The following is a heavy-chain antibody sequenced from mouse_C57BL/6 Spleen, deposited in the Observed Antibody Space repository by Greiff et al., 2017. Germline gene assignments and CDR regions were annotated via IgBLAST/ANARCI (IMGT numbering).Heavy chain of an antibody. J-gene: IGHJ2*01. CDR3: ASYYGSSLDY. Sequence: QVQLQQSGPELVKPGASVKISCKASGYAFSSSWMNWVKQRPGQGLEWIGRIYPGDGNTNYNGKFKGKATLTADKSSSTAYMQLSSLTSEDFAVYFCASYYGSSLDYWGQGTTLTVSS. D-gene: IGHD1-1*01. V-gene: IGHV1-82*01. CDR1: GYAFSSSW. CDR2: IYPGDGNT.